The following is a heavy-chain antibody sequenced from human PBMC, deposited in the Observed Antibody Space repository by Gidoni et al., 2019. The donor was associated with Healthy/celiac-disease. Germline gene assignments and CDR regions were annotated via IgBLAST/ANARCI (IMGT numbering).Heavy chain of an antibody. CDR3: ARDHSGYDPFDY. Sequence: EVQLVESGGGLVQPGGSLRLSCAASGVTVSRDSMSWVRQGSGKGQEWVSVIYSGDSTFYADSVKGRFTISRDSSKNTLYLQMNSLRVEDTAVYYCARDHSGYDPFDYWGQGTLVTVSS. V-gene: IGHV3-66*01. D-gene: IGHD5-12*01. CDR2: IYSGDST. J-gene: IGHJ4*02. CDR1: GVTVSRDS.